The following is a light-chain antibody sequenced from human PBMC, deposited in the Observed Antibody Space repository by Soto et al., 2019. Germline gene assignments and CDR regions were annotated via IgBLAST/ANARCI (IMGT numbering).Light chain of an antibody. CDR2: SNS. V-gene: IGLV1-44*01. J-gene: IGLJ2*01. Sequence: QSALTQPPSVSGTPGQRVTISCSGSNSNVGSNYVNWYQHFTGSAPRLLVFSNSQRPSGVPGRFSGSKSGTSASLTFSGLQSEDEADYYCAAWDDSLNVLVFGGGTKLTVL. CDR3: AAWDDSLNVLV. CDR1: NSNVGSNY.